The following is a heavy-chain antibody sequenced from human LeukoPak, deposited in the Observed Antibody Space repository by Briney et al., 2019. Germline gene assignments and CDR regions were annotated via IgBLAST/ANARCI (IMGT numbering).Heavy chain of an antibody. V-gene: IGHV4-39*07. D-gene: IGHD3-22*01. CDR3: ARVSHFDSSGYSP. J-gene: IGHJ4*02. Sequence: SETLSLTCTVSGGSISSSDFYWGWIRQPPGKGLEWIGSISYSGNTYYNPSLKSRVTISVDTSKNQFSLKLSSATAADTAVYYCARVSHFDSSGYSPWGQGTLVTVSS. CDR1: GGSISSSDFY. CDR2: ISYSGNT.